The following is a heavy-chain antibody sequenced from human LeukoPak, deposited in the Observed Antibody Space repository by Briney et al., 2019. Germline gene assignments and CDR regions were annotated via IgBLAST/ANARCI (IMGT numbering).Heavy chain of an antibody. CDR1: GYTFTCYA. Sequence: WASVKVSCKASGYTFTCYAMHWVRQAPGQRLEWMGWINAGNGNTKYSQKFQGRVTITRDTSASTAYMELSSLRSEDTAVYYCARDPCSGGSCYIHPFDYWGQGTLVTVSS. V-gene: IGHV1-3*01. CDR2: INAGNGNT. D-gene: IGHD2-15*01. CDR3: ARDPCSGGSCYIHPFDY. J-gene: IGHJ4*02.